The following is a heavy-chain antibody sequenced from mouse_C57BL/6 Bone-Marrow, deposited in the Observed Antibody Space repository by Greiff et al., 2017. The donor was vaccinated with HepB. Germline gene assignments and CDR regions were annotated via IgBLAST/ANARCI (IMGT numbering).Heavy chain of an antibody. CDR2: IHPNSGST. J-gene: IGHJ1*03. Sequence: VQLQQPGAELVKPGASVKLFCKASGYTFTSYWMHWVKQRPGQGLEWIGMIHPNSGSTNYNEKFKSKATLTVDKSSSTAYMQLSSLTSEDSAVYYCAGDYYGSSYRWYFDVWGTGTTVTVSS. CDR1: GYTFTSYW. D-gene: IGHD1-1*01. V-gene: IGHV1-64*01. CDR3: AGDYYGSSYRWYFDV.